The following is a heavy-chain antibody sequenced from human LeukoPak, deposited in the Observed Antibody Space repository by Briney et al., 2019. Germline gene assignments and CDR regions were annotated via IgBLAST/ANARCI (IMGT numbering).Heavy chain of an antibody. J-gene: IGHJ4*02. CDR3: AKDVRRAEYCSSTRCYTSSFDQ. CDR2: ISYDGSNK. CDR1: GFTFSSYG. V-gene: IGHV3-30*18. D-gene: IGHD2-2*01. Sequence: PGGSLRLSCAASGFTFSSYGMHWVRQAPGKGLEWVAVISYDGSNKYYADSVMGRFTISRDNSKDTLSLQMNSLRVEDTALYYSAKDVRRAEYCSSTRCYTSSFDQWGQGTLVTVSS.